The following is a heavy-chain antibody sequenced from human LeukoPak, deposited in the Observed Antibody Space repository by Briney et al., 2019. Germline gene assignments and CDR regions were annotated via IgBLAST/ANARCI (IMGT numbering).Heavy chain of an antibody. Sequence: PSETLSLTCAVSGGSISSGGFSWNRIRQPPGKGLEWIGYIYQSGTTYYNPSLKSRVTISVDRPKNQFSLKLSSVTAADTAVYYCGRGGIAAAASGIDFWGPGTLVTVSS. CDR2: IYQSGTT. CDR1: GGSISSGGFS. V-gene: IGHV4-30-2*01. J-gene: IGHJ4*02. D-gene: IGHD6-13*01. CDR3: GRGGIAAAASGIDF.